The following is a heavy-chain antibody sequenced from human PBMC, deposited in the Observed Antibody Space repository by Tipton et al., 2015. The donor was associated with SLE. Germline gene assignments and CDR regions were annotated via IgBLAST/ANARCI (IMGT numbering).Heavy chain of an antibody. V-gene: IGHV4-39*01. CDR3: ARQDGDIVVVPAASPFGY. CDR1: GGSISSSSYY. J-gene: IGHJ4*02. D-gene: IGHD2-2*01. CDR2: IYYSGST. Sequence: TLSLTCTVSGGSISSSSYYWGWIRQPPGKGLEWIGNIYYSGSTYYNPSLKTRVTISVDTSKNQFSLKLSSVTAADTAVYYCARQDGDIVVVPAASPFGYWGQGTLVTVSS.